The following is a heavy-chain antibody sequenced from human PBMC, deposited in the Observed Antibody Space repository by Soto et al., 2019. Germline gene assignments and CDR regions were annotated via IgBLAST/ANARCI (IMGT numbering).Heavy chain of an antibody. CDR1: GGSISSSSYY. J-gene: IGHJ6*02. D-gene: IGHD3-22*01. V-gene: IGHV4-39*01. Sequence: PSETLSLTCTVSGGSISSSSYYWGWIRQPPGKGLEWIGSIYYSGSTYYNPSLKSRFTISVDTSKNQFSLKLSSVTAADTAVYYCARRLYYDSSGFEGGGMDVWGQGTTVTVSS. CDR3: ARRLYYDSSGFEGGGMDV. CDR2: IYYSGST.